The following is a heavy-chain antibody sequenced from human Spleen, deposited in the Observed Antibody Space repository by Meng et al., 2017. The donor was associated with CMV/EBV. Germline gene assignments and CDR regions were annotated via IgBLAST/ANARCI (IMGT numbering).Heavy chain of an antibody. V-gene: IGHV1-2*02. D-gene: IGHD1-26*01. Sequence: SCQASGYTFTDNHIHWVRQAPGQGLEWMGWINPNTGGTNYAQKFQGRVTMAWDTSINTAYMELSRLTSDDTALFYCARAVGPTRFDPWGQGTLVTVSS. CDR2: INPNTGGT. CDR3: ARAVGPTRFDP. J-gene: IGHJ5*02. CDR1: GYTFTDNH.